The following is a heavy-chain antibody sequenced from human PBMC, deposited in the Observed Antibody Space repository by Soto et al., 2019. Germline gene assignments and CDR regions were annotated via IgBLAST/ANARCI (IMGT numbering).Heavy chain of an antibody. D-gene: IGHD2-8*01. CDR2: ISRDGSSK. CDR1: GFTFSSYA. CDR3: ARSRNGAVPDSINF. Sequence: GGSLRLSCAASGFTFSSYAMHWVRQAPGEGLEWVAVISRDGSSKYYGDSVEGRFTVSRDNSNNTLYLSMTSLRPDDTAVFYCARSRNGAVPDSINFWGQGTLVTVSS. J-gene: IGHJ4*02. V-gene: IGHV3-30-3*01.